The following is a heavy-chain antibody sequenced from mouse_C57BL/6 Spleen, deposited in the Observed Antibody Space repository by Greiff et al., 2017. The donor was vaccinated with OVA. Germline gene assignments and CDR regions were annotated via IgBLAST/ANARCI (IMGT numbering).Heavy chain of an antibody. D-gene: IGHD2-12*01. CDR2: IDPSDSYT. J-gene: IGHJ2*01. CDR3: ARGDSFDY. Sequence: QVQLQQPGAELVRPGTSVKLSCKASGYTFTSYWMHWVKQRPGQGLEWIGVIDPSDSYTNSNQKFKGKATLTVDTSSSTAYMQLSSLTSADSAVYYCARGDSFDYWGQGTTLTVSS. V-gene: IGHV1-59*01. CDR1: GYTFTSYW.